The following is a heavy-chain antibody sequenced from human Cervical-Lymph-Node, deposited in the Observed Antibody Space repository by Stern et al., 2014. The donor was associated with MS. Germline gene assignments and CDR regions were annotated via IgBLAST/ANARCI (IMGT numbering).Heavy chain of an antibody. V-gene: IGHV3-74*01. CDR2: MDGDGSIR. D-gene: IGHD6-6*01. CDR1: GLTFSTSF. Sequence: EVQLVESGGGLVPPGGSLRLSCEASGLTFSTSFMHWVRQAPGKGLVWVSRMDGDGSIRTYADSVRGRFIISRDNAKNTLYLQMNSLRAEDTAVYYCARGGRSSSLDYWGQGTLVTVSS. J-gene: IGHJ4*02. CDR3: ARGGRSSSLDY.